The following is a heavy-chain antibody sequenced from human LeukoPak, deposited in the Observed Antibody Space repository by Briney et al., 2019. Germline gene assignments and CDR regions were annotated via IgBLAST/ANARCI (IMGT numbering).Heavy chain of an antibody. V-gene: IGHV4-39*01. Sequence: PSETLSLTCTASGGSISRSSYYWGWIRQPPGKGLEWIVSIYYSGSTYYNPSLYYNPSLKSRVTMSVDTSKNQFSLKLSSVTAADTAVYYCARLSHYYSMDVWGQGTTVTVSS. CDR1: GGSISRSSYY. J-gene: IGHJ6*02. CDR3: ARLSHYYSMDV. CDR2: IYYSGSTYYNPSL.